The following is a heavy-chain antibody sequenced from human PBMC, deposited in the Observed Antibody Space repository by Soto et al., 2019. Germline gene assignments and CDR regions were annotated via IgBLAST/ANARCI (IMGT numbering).Heavy chain of an antibody. V-gene: IGHV1-69*01. CDR1: GGTLNSYT. D-gene: IGHD4-17*01. CDR2: IIPVFGTT. CDR3: AIINSYGRGDF. Sequence: QVQLVQSGAEVKKPGSSVRVSCKASGGTLNSYTISWVRQAPGQGLEWMGGIIPVFGTTDYAQKFQGRVTITADQSTVTAYLDLSSLRSEDTAIYYSAIINSYGRGDFWGQGNLVTVSS. J-gene: IGHJ4*02.